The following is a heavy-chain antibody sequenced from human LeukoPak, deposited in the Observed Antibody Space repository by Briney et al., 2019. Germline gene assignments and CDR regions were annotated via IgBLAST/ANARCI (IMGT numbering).Heavy chain of an antibody. V-gene: IGHV4-61*02. J-gene: IGHJ4*02. D-gene: IGHD2-2*01. CDR3: ARSPGAMYFDY. CDR1: GGSISSGSYY. Sequence: SETQSLTCTVSGGSISSGSYYWSWIRQPAGKGLEWIGRIHTSGTTNYNPSLKSRVTISTDTSKNQFSLNLSSVTAADTAMYYCARSPGAMYFDYWGQGTLVTVSS. CDR2: IHTSGTT.